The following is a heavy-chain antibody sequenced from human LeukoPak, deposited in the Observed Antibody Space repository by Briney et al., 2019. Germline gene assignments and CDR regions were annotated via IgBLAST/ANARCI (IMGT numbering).Heavy chain of an antibody. CDR2: ISSSGSTV. D-gene: IGHD3-22*01. J-gene: IGHJ6*03. Sequence: GGSLRLSCAASGFTFSDYYMSWIRQAPGKGLEWVAYISSSGSTVYYADSVKGRFTISRDNAKNSLYLQMNSLRAEDTAVYYCARVGDSSGYYTYYYYYYMDVWGKGTTVTVSS. CDR1: GFTFSDYY. V-gene: IGHV3-11*04. CDR3: ARVGDSSGYYTYYYYYYMDV.